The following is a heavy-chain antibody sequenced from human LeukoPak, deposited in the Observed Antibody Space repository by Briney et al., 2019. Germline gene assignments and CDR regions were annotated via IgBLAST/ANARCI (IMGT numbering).Heavy chain of an antibody. CDR1: GFTFSSYA. CDR2: ISGSGGST. CDR3: AKALLTYGDYNY. D-gene: IGHD4-17*01. J-gene: IGHJ4*02. V-gene: IGHV3-23*01. Sequence: GGSLRLSCAASGFTFSSYAMSWVRQAPGKGLEWVSGISGSGGSTYYADSVKRRFTISRDNSKNTLYLQMNSLRAEDTAVYYCAKALLTYGDYNYWGQGTLVTVSS.